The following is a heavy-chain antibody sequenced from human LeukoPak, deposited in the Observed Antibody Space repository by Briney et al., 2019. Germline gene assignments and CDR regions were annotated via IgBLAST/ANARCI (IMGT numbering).Heavy chain of an antibody. V-gene: IGHV1-18*01. CDR1: GYSFDIYG. CDR3: ARDFLSYDGSESHFEDTFDI. D-gene: IGHD3-22*01. J-gene: IGHJ3*02. CDR2: IGAFNGNT. Sequence: ASVKVSCKASGYSFDIYGISWVRQAPGQGLEWLGWIGAFNGNTNYAQNLQGRVTMTADTSTTTAYMELRSLSSDDTAVYYCARDFLSYDGSESHFEDTFDIWGQGTMVTVSS.